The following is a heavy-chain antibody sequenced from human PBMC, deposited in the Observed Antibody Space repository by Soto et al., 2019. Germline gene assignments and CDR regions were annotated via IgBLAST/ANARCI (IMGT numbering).Heavy chain of an antibody. CDR3: ARDREQKQLHWDAFDI. CDR2: IWYDGSNK. D-gene: IGHD6-13*01. J-gene: IGHJ3*02. Sequence: QVQLVESGGGVVQPGRSLRLSCAASGFTFSSYGMHWVRQAPGKGLEWVAVIWYDGSNKYYADSVKGRFTISRDNSKNTWYLQMNSLRAEDTAVYYCARDREQKQLHWDAFDIWGQGTMVTVSS. V-gene: IGHV3-33*01. CDR1: GFTFSSYG.